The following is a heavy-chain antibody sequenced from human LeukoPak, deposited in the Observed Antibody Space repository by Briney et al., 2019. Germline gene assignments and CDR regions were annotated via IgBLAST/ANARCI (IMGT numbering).Heavy chain of an antibody. V-gene: IGHV3-11*06. D-gene: IGHD3-22*01. Sequence: GGSLRLSCAASGFTFSDYYMSWIRQAPGKGLEWVSYISSSSSYTNYADSVKGRFTISRDNAKNSLYLQMNSLRAEDTAVYYCARFHSSGYPYFDYWGRGTLVTVSS. CDR1: GFTFSDYY. CDR2: ISSSSSYT. CDR3: ARFHSSGYPYFDY. J-gene: IGHJ4*02.